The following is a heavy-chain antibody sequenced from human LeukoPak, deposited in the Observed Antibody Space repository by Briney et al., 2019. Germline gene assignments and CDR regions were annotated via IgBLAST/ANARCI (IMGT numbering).Heavy chain of an antibody. Sequence: GGSLRLSCAASGFTFSSYGMHWVRQAPGKGLEWVAVISYDGSNKYYAGSVKGRFTISRDNSKNTLYLQMNSLRAEDTAVYYCAKALGGDDIFDYWGQGTLVTVSS. CDR3: AKALGGDDIFDY. V-gene: IGHV3-30*18. D-gene: IGHD2-21*01. CDR1: GFTFSSYG. J-gene: IGHJ4*02. CDR2: ISYDGSNK.